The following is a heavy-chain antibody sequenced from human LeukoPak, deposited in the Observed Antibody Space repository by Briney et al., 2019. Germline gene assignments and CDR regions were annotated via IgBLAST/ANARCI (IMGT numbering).Heavy chain of an antibody. J-gene: IGHJ4*02. D-gene: IGHD3-3*01. CDR1: GYSISSGYY. V-gene: IGHV4-38-2*02. CDR2: IYHSGST. Sequence: SETLSLTCTVSGYSISSGYYWGWIRQPPGKGLEWIGSIYHSGSTNYNPSLKSRVTISVDTSKNQFSLKLSSVTAADTAVYYCARTLPSHLTYYDFWSGYYVFDYWGQGTLVTVSS. CDR3: ARTLPSHLTYYDFWSGYYVFDY.